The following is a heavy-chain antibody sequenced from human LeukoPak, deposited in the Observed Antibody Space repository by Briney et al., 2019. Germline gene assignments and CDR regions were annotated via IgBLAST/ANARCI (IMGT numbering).Heavy chain of an antibody. CDR1: GFTFSSYE. J-gene: IGHJ4*02. V-gene: IGHV3-48*03. Sequence: QAGGSLRLSCAASGFTFSSYEMNWVRQAPGKGLEWVSYISSSGSTIYYADSMKGRFTISRDNAKNSLFLQMNSLRAEDTAVYYCARGLQFYYDRSGYYYPSHYFDYWGQGTLVTVSS. CDR3: ARGLQFYYDRSGYYYPSHYFDY. D-gene: IGHD3-22*01. CDR2: ISSSGSTI.